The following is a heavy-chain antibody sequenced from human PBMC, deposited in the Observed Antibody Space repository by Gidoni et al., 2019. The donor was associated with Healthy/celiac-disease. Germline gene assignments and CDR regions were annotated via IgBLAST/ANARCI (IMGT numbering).Heavy chain of an antibody. D-gene: IGHD3-3*01. Sequence: SWIRQHPGKGLEWIGYIYYSGSTYYNPSLKSRVTISVDTSKNQFSLKLSSVTAADTAVYYCARGKGITIFGVVINWFDPWGQGTLVTVSS. V-gene: IGHV4-31*02. CDR2: IYYSGST. J-gene: IGHJ5*02. CDR3: ARGKGITIFGVVINWFDP.